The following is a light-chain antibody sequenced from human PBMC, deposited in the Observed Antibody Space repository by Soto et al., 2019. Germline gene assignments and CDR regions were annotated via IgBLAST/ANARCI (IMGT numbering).Light chain of an antibody. Sequence: EIVMTQSPATMSVSPGERATLSCRASQSISSNLAWYQQKPGQAPRLLIYGASTRATGIPARFSGSGSGTDFTLTISSLQSEDCAVYYWQQYNNWPPLTFGGGTKVEIK. V-gene: IGKV3-15*01. J-gene: IGKJ4*01. CDR1: QSISSN. CDR2: GAS. CDR3: QQYNNWPPLT.